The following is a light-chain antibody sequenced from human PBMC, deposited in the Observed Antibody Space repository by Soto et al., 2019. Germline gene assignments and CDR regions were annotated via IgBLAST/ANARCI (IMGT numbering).Light chain of an antibody. V-gene: IGLV2-8*02. CDR2: EVN. J-gene: IGLJ1*01. CDR3: NSYAGWIYV. Sequence: QSALTQPPSASRSPGQSVTISCTGTSSDVGGYNYVSWYQHHPGKAPKLMIFEVNKRPSGVPDRFSGSKFGNTASLTVSGLQAEDEADYYCNSYAGWIYVFGTGTKLTVL. CDR1: SSDVGGYNY.